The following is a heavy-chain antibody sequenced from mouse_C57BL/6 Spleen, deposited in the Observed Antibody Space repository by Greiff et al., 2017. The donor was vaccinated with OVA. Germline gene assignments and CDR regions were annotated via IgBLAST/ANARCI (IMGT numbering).Heavy chain of an antibody. CDR3: ARGDGNYAVDAMDY. V-gene: IGHV5-17*01. CDR2: ISSGSSTI. D-gene: IGHD2-1*01. J-gene: IGHJ4*01. Sequence: EVQRVESGGGLVKPGGSLKLSCAASGFTFSDYGMHWVRQAPEKGLEWVAYISSGSSTIYYADTVKGRFTISRDNAKNTLFLQMTSLRSEDTAMYYCARGDGNYAVDAMDYWGQGTSVTVSS. CDR1: GFTFSDYG.